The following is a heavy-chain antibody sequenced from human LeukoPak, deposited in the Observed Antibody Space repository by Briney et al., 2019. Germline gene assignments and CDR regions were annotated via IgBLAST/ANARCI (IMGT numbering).Heavy chain of an antibody. J-gene: IGHJ4*02. V-gene: IGHV4-59*06. CDR1: GDSISSYY. Sequence: SETLSLTCTVSGDSISSYYWSWLPQHPGKGLEWIGYIYNSGSTYYNPSLKSRVTISTDTSKKLFSLKLTSVTAADTGMYYCARGGSGEGYWGQGTLVTVSS. CDR2: IYNSGST. CDR3: ARGGSGEGY. D-gene: IGHD3-10*01.